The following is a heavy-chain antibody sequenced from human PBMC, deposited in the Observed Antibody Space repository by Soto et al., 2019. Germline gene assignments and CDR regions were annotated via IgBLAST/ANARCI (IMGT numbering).Heavy chain of an antibody. V-gene: IGHV1-69*13. CDR2: IIPIFGTA. CDR1: GGTFSSYA. D-gene: IGHD2-2*01. Sequence: SVKVSCKASGGTFSSYAISWVRQAPGQGLEWMGGIIPIFGTANYAQKFQGRVTITADESTSTAYMELSSLRSEDTAVYYCAACRASCSYYYYYGMDVWGQGTTVTVSS. J-gene: IGHJ6*02. CDR3: AACRASCSYYYYYGMDV.